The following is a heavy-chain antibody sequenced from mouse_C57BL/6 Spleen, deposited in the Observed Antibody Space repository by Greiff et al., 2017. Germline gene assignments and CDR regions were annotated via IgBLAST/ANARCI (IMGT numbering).Heavy chain of an antibody. CDR3: TRVYSNYTHYFDY. J-gene: IGHJ2*01. CDR1: GFTFSSYA. V-gene: IGHV5-9-1*02. CDR2: ISSGGDYI. Sequence: EVKLVESGEGLVKPGGSLKLSCAASGFTFSSYAMSWVRQTPEKRLEWVAYISSGGDYIYYADTVKGRFTISRDNARNTLYLQMSSLKSEDTAMYYCTRVYSNYTHYFDYWGQGTTLTVSS. D-gene: IGHD2-5*01.